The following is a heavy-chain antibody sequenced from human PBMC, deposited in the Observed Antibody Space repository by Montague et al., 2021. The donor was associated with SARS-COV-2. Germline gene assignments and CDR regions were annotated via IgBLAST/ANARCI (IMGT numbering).Heavy chain of an antibody. CDR3: ARWRPSSSWLYYYYYGMDV. J-gene: IGHJ6*02. V-gene: IGHV4-34*01. D-gene: IGHD6-13*01. CDR2: IYLSGST. CDR1: GGSFSRFY. Sequence: SETLSLTCAVYGGSFSRFYFSRIRYPPGKGLEWTGEIYLSGSTNYNPAPKSRVTISVDTTKNQFSLKLSSVTAADTAVYYCARWRPSSSWLYYYYYGMDVWGQGTMVTVSS.